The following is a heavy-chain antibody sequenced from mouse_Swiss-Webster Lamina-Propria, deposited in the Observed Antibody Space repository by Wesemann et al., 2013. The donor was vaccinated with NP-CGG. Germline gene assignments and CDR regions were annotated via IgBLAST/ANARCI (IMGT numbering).Heavy chain of an antibody. J-gene: IGHJ3*01. CDR2: INPDSSTI. Sequence: GFDFSRYWMSWVRQAPGKGLEWIGEINPDSSTINYTPSLKDKFIISRDNAKNTLYLQMSKVRSEDTALYYCARPRDYGTLGFAYWGQGTLVTVSA. V-gene: IGHV4-1*02. CDR1: GFDFSRYW. D-gene: IGHD1-2*01. CDR3: ARPRDYGTLGFAY.